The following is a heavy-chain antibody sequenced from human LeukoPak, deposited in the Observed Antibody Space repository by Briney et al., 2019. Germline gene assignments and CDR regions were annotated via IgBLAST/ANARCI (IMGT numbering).Heavy chain of an antibody. J-gene: IGHJ4*02. D-gene: IGHD6-25*01. Sequence: ASVKVSCKASGFTFTGYYMHWVRQAPGQGLEWMGWINGNSGGTNYAQKFQGRVTMTRDTSINTAYMELSRLTSDDTAMYYCSREFQRSLDYWGQGTPVTVSS. CDR3: SREFQRSLDY. V-gene: IGHV1-2*02. CDR2: INGNSGGT. CDR1: GFTFTGYY.